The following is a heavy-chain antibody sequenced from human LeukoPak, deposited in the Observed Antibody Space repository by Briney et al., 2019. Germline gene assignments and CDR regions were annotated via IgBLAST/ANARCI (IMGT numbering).Heavy chain of an antibody. D-gene: IGHD3-10*01. V-gene: IGHV1-18*01. Sequence: ASVTVSCKVSGYSFTNYGISWVRQAPGQGLEWMGWISAYNGNTNYAQKLQGRVTMTRDTSTSTVYMELRTLRSDDTAGYYCARRSGTYAFDYWGQGTLVTVSS. CDR1: GYSFTNYG. CDR2: ISAYNGNT. J-gene: IGHJ4*02. CDR3: ARRSGTYAFDY.